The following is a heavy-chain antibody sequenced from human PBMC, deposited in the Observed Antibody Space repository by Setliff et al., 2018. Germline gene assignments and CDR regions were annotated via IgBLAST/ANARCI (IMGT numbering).Heavy chain of an antibody. Sequence: VRQPPGKGLEWVSSISDTALGIYYADSVRGRFTISRDNSKNTLYLQMNSLRAEDTAVYYCAKSSTTEKYFQHWGQGTLVTVSS. CDR3: AKSSTTEKYFQH. V-gene: IGHV3-23*01. CDR2: ISDTALGI. J-gene: IGHJ1*01. D-gene: IGHD4-17*01.